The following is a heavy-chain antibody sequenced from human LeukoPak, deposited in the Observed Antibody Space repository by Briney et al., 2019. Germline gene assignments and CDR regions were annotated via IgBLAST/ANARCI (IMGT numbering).Heavy chain of an antibody. CDR3: ARAGDFWSGYPSRNYMDV. Sequence: SETLSLTCTVSGGSISGYYWSWIRQPAGKGLEWIGRIYTSGTTNYNPSLKSRVTMSVDTSKKQFSLKLSSVTAADTAVYYCARAGDFWSGYPSRNYMDVWGKGTTVTVSS. D-gene: IGHD3-3*01. CDR2: IYTSGTT. J-gene: IGHJ6*03. CDR1: GGSISGYY. V-gene: IGHV4-4*07.